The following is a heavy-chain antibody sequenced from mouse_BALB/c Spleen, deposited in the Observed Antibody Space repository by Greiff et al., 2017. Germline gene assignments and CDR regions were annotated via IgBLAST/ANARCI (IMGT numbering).Heavy chain of an antibody. CDR1: GFTFSSYY. V-gene: IGHV5-6-2*01. J-gene: IGHJ4*01. CDR2: INSNGGST. Sequence: EVQLVESGGGLVKLGGSLKLSCAASGFTFSSYYMSWVRQTPEKRLELVAAINSNGGSTYYPDTVKGRFTISRDNAKNTLYLQMSSLKSEDTALYYCARQKDYAMDYWGQGTSVTVSS. CDR3: ARQKDYAMDY.